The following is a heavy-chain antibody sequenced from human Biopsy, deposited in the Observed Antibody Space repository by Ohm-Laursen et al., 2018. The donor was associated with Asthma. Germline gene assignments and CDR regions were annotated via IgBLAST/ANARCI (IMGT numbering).Heavy chain of an antibody. Sequence: SLRLSCSASGFTFSSYSMNWVRQAPGKGLEWVSYISSSSSTIYYADSVKGRFTISRDNSKNTLYLQMYSLRAEDTAVYYCAKERYYDFWSGYPIWGQGTMVTVSS. CDR2: ISSSSSTI. CDR1: GFTFSSYS. D-gene: IGHD3-3*01. V-gene: IGHV3-48*01. J-gene: IGHJ3*02. CDR3: AKERYYDFWSGYPI.